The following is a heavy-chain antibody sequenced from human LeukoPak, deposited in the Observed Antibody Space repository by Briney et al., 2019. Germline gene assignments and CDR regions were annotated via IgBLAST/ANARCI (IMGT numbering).Heavy chain of an antibody. D-gene: IGHD3-9*01. CDR1: GFTVSSNY. CDR2: IYSSGST. Sequence: PGGSLRLSCAASGFTVSSNYMSWVRQAPGKGLEWVSVIYSSGSTYYTDSVKGRFTISRDNSKNTLYLQMNSLRAEDTAVYFCERVRYFDWLFKDWGQGTLVTVSS. CDR3: ERVRYFDWLFKD. J-gene: IGHJ4*02. V-gene: IGHV3-53*01.